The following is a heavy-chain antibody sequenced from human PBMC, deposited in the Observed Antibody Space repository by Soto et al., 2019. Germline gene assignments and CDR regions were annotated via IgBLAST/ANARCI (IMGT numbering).Heavy chain of an antibody. J-gene: IGHJ5*02. V-gene: IGHV4-39*01. Sequence: PSETLSLTCTVSGGSISGSTYCWGWIRQPPGKGLEWLGTIYYSGSTYYNPSLKSRVTVSVDTSKNQFSLKLSSVTASDTAVYYCARRGYNYGYGWFDPWGQGTLVTVSS. CDR2: IYYSGST. CDR3: ARRGYNYGYGWFDP. CDR1: GGSISGSTYC. D-gene: IGHD5-18*01.